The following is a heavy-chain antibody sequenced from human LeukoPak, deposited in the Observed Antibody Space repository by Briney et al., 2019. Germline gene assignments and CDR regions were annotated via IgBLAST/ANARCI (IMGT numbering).Heavy chain of an antibody. D-gene: IGHD4-17*01. CDR1: GGSISSYY. J-gene: IGHJ4*02. V-gene: IGHV4-59*08. Sequence: SSETLSLTCTVSGGSISSYYWSWIRQPPGKGLEWSGYIYYSGSTNYNPSLKSRVTISVDTSKNQFSLKLSSVTAADTAVYYCARRTVTTLIDYWGQGTLVTVSS. CDR2: IYYSGST. CDR3: ARRTVTTLIDY.